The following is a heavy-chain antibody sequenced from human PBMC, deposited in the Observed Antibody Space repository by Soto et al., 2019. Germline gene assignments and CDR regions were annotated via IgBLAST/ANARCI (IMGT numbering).Heavy chain of an antibody. CDR1: ELTFSTSW. CDR2: INTDGSDV. CDR3: ARGNIAVAVRGLFDY. D-gene: IGHD6-19*01. V-gene: IGHV3-74*03. Sequence: GGSLRLSCIASELTFSTSWMHWVRQAPWKGPVWISRINTDGSDVTYADSVKGRFAVSRDNAKNTLYLQMNSLRVEDTAVYFCARGNIAVAVRGLFDYWGQGTLVTVSS. J-gene: IGHJ4*02.